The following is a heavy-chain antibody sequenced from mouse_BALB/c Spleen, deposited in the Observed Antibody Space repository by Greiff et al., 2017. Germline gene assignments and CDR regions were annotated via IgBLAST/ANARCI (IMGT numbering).Heavy chain of an antibody. D-gene: IGHD4-1*02. CDR3: ARGNWDNAMDY. CDR1: GFTFSSYA. V-gene: IGHV5-6-5*01. CDR2: ISSGGST. J-gene: IGHJ4*01. Sequence: EVNVVESGGGLVKPGGSLKLSCAASGFTFSSYAMSWVRQTPEKRLEWVASISSGGSTYYPDSVKGRFTISRDNARNILYLQMSSLRSEDTAMYYCARGNWDNAMDYWGQGTSVTVSS.